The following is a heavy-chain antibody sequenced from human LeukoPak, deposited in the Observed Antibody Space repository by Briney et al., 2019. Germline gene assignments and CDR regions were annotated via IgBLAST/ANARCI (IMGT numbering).Heavy chain of an antibody. Sequence: SVKVSCKASGGTFSNYAIGWVRQASGQGLEWMGRVIPILDVTNYAQRFQGRVTITADKSTSTAYMELSSLRSEDTAVYYCAKGTYYYDSSGYYFAPSDAFDIWGQGTMVTVSS. D-gene: IGHD3-22*01. CDR3: AKGTYYYDSSGYYFAPSDAFDI. J-gene: IGHJ3*02. CDR2: VIPILDVT. V-gene: IGHV1-69*04. CDR1: GGTFSNYA.